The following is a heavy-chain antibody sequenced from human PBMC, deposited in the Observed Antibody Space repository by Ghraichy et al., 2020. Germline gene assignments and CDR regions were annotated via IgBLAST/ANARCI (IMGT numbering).Heavy chain of an antibody. J-gene: IGHJ6*02. CDR3: ARGAGSASWELYGMDV. CDR2: ISSSADVI. V-gene: IGHV3-48*02. CDR1: GFTFSGYS. D-gene: IGHD1-7*01. Sequence: GESLNISCAASGFTFSGYSMNWVRQAPGKGLEWVSYISSSADVIYYTDSVKGRFTISRHNAQSSLYLQMNNLRDDDTAVYYCARGAGSASWELYGMDVWGLGTTVTVSS.